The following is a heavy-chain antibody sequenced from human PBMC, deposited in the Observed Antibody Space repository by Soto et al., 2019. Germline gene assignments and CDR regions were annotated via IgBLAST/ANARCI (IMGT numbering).Heavy chain of an antibody. V-gene: IGHV3-23*01. CDR1: GFTFSTSA. CDR3: AKVWGEDAYCSRTSCLYYFHH. Sequence: EVQLLESGGGLVQPGGSLRLSCEASGFTFSTSAMSWVRQAPGKGLEWVSTISDSGSTYYADSVKGRFTISRDNSKTTLYLQMNSLRAEDTAVFYCAKVWGEDAYCSRTSCLYYFHHWGQGTLVTVSS. CDR2: ISDSGST. J-gene: IGHJ4*02. D-gene: IGHD2-2*01.